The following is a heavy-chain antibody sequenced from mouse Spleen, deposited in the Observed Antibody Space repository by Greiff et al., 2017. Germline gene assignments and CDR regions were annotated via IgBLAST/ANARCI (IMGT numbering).Heavy chain of an antibody. CDR3: ADYYGSSYDWYFDV. V-gene: IGHV1-78*01. CDR2: IYPRDGST. CDR1: YFAFMASA. J-gene: IGHJ1*01. D-gene: IGHD1-1*01. Sequence: QVQLQQSGAELVRPGSSVKLSCKDSYFAFMASAIHWVKQRPEQGLEWIGYIYPRDGSTKYNEKFKGKATLTADKSSSTAYMQLNSLTSEDSAVYFCADYYGSSYDWYFDVWGAGTTVTVSS.